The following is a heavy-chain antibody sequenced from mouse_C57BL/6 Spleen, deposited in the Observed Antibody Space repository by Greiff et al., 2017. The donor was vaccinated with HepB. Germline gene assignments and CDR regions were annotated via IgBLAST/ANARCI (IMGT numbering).Heavy chain of an antibody. Sequence: QVQLQQSGPELVKPGASVKISCKASGYAFSSSWMNWVKQRPGKGLEWIGRIYPGDGDTNYNGKFKGKATLTADKSSSAAYMQLSSLTSEDSAVYVRARTHYYGSRYYFDYWGQGTTLTVSS. CDR3: ARTHYYGSRYYFDY. J-gene: IGHJ2*01. CDR1: GYAFSSSW. V-gene: IGHV1-82*01. D-gene: IGHD1-1*01. CDR2: IYPGDGDT.